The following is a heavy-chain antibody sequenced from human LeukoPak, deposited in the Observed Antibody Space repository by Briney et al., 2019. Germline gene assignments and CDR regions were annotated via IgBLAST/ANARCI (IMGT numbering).Heavy chain of an antibody. J-gene: IGHJ4*02. CDR3: AKWLGVGLELNFDY. V-gene: IGHV3-23*01. D-gene: IGHD3-10*01. Sequence: GGSLRLSCAASGFTFSHYAMSWVRQAPGKGLEWVSAISGSGGSTYYADSVKGRFTISRDNSKNTLYLQMNSLRAEDTAVYYCAKWLGVGLELNFDYWGQGTLVTVSS. CDR2: ISGSGGST. CDR1: GFTFSHYA.